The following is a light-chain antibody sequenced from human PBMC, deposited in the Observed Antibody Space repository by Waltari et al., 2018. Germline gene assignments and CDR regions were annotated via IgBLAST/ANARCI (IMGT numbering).Light chain of an antibody. CDR3: QQYNSYSGT. CDR2: KAS. CDR1: QSISSW. Sequence: DIQMTQSPSTLSASVGDRVTITCRASQSISSWLAWYQQKPGKAPKLLIYKASSLESGVPSRFSGSGSWTEFTLTISSLQPDDFATYYCQQYNSYSGTFGQGTKLEIK. V-gene: IGKV1-5*03. J-gene: IGKJ2*01.